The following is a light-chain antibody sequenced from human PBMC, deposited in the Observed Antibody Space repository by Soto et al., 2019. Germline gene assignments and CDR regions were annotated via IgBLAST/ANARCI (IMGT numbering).Light chain of an antibody. V-gene: IGLV1-40*01. CDR3: QSYDNSLIGLV. Sequence: QSVLTQPPSVSGAPGQRVTISCTGSSSNIGAGYDVQWYQQLPGTAPRLLIHANSNRPSGVPDRLSGSKSGTSGSLAITGLQAEDEGDYYCQSYDNSLIGLVVGGGTKVTVL. CDR2: ANS. J-gene: IGLJ3*02. CDR1: SSNIGAGYD.